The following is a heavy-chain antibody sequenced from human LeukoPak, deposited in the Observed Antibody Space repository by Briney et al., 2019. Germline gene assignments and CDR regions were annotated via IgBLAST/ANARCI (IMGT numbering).Heavy chain of an antibody. CDR1: GFTFSSYA. V-gene: IGHV3-23*01. CDR3: AKTRTIKLVLAEKSGGTPGYWYFDL. D-gene: IGHD6-13*01. Sequence: GGSLRLSCAASGFTFSSYAMSWVRQAPGKGLEWVSAISGSGGSTYYADSVKGRFTISRDNSKNTLYLQTNSLRAEDAAVYYCAKTRTIKLVLAEKSGGTPGYWYFDLWGRGTLVTVSS. J-gene: IGHJ2*01. CDR2: ISGSGGST.